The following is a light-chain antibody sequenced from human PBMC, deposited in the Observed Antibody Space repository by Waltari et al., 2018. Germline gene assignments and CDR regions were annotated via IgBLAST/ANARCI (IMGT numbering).Light chain of an antibody. J-gene: IGLJ2*01. CDR3: SSYTGSTYPVV. V-gene: IGLV2-14*01. CDR1: SSDVGGYNY. CDR2: EVT. Sequence: QSALTQPASVSGSPGQSVTISCTGTSSDVGGYNYVSWYQQHPGNAPNLMIYEVTHRPSGVSNRFSGSKSGNTASLTSSGLQAEDEADYYCSSYTGSTYPVVFGGGTKLTVL.